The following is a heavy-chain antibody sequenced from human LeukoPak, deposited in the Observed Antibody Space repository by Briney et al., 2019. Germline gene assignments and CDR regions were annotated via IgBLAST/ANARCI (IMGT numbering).Heavy chain of an antibody. CDR1: GGTFSSYA. V-gene: IGHV1-69*13. CDR2: IIPIFGTA. Sequence: SVKVSCKASGGTFSSYAISWVRQAPGQGLEWMGGIIPIFGTANYAQKFQGRVTITADESTSTAYMELSSLRSEDTAVYYCASGTSEPSPLGDYYYYYMDVWGKGTTVTVSS. J-gene: IGHJ6*03. CDR3: ASGTSEPSPLGDYYYYYMDV. D-gene: IGHD1-26*01.